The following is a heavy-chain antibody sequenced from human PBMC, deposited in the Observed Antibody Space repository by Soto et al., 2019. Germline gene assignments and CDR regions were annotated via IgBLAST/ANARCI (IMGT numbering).Heavy chain of an antibody. D-gene: IGHD3-9*01. V-gene: IGHV4-59*08. CDR2: IYYSGST. Sequence: SETLSLTCTVSGGSISSYYWSWIRQPPGKGLEWIGYIYYSGSTNYNPSLKSRVTISVDTSKNQFSLKLSSVTAADTAVYYCARLDDILTGYYNVGYWGQGTLVTVSS. CDR3: ARLDDILTGYYNVGY. CDR1: GGSISSYY. J-gene: IGHJ4*02.